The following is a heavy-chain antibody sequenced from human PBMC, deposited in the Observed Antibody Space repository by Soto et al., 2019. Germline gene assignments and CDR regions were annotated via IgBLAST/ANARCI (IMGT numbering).Heavy chain of an antibody. J-gene: IGHJ4*02. CDR2: ISWNSGSI. V-gene: IGHV3-9*01. CDR1: GFTFDDYA. CDR3: AKDKDSSGWTKYYFDY. D-gene: IGHD6-19*01. Sequence: VQLVESGGGLVQPGRSLRLSCAASGFTFDDYAMHWVRQAPGKGLEWVSGISWNSGSIGYADSVKGRFTISRDNAKNSLYLQMNSLRAEDTALYYCAKDKDSSGWTKYYFDYWGQGTLVTVSS.